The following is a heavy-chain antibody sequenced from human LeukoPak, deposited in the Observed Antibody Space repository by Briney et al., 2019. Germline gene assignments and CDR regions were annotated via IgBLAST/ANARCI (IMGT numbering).Heavy chain of an antibody. J-gene: IGHJ4*02. CDR1: GFTFDDYA. Sequence: GGSLRLSCAASGFTFDDYAMHWVRQAPGKGPEWVSGISWNSGSIGYADSVKGRFTISRDNAKNSLYLQMNSLRAEDTALYYRAKARRGGWYQSPFDYWGQGTLVTVSS. V-gene: IGHV3-9*01. CDR3: AKARRGGWYQSPFDY. CDR2: ISWNSGSI. D-gene: IGHD6-19*01.